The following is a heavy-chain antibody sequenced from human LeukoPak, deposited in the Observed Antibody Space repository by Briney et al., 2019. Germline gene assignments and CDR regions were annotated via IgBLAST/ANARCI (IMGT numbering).Heavy chain of an antibody. J-gene: IGHJ5*02. CDR1: GGSISTYY. V-gene: IGHV4-59*08. CDR2: IYYSGST. Sequence: SETLSLTCTVSGGSISTYYWSWIRQPPGKGLEWIGYIYYSGSTSYNPSLKSRVTISVDTSKNQFSLKLSSVTAADTAVYYCARVARSSTNGGWFDPWGQGTLVTVSS. CDR3: ARVARSSTNGGWFDP. D-gene: IGHD2-2*01.